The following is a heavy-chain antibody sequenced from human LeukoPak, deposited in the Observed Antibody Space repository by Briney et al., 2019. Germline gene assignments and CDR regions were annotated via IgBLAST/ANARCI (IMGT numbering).Heavy chain of an antibody. CDR3: AREVGYCSGGSCYSYFDY. V-gene: IGHV4-59*01. CDR2: IYHSGST. D-gene: IGHD2-15*01. Sequence: PSETLSLTCTVSGGSISSYYWSWIRQPPGKGLEWIGYIYHSGSTNYNASLTNRVTISVDTSKNQFSLKLSSVTAADTAVYYCAREVGYCSGGSCYSYFDYWGQGTLVTVSP. J-gene: IGHJ4*02. CDR1: GGSISSYY.